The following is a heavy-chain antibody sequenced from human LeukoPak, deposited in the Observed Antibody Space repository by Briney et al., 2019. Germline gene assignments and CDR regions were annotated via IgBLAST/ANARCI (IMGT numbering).Heavy chain of an antibody. V-gene: IGHV3-30-3*01. CDR1: GFTFSSYA. CDR2: ISYDGSNN. D-gene: IGHD6-13*01. J-gene: IGHJ4*02. CDR3: AREGPGEQQLVPSYFDY. Sequence: GGSLRLSCAASGFTFSSYAMHWVRQAPGKGLEWVAVISYDGSNNYYADSVKGRFTISRDNSKNTLYLQMNSLRAEDTAVYYCAREGPGEQQLVPSYFDYWGQGTLVTVSS.